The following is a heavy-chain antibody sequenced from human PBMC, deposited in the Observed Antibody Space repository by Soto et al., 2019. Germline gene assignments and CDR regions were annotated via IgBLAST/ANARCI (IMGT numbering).Heavy chain of an antibody. Sequence: QVQLQQWGAGLLKPSETLSLTCAVYGGSFSGYYWSWIRQPPGKGLEWIGQINHSGSTNYDPSLKSRVIISVDTSKNQFSLKLSSVTAADTAVYYCARGGGRFGEPIWIDYWGQGTLVTVSS. D-gene: IGHD3-10*01. CDR3: ARGGGRFGEPIWIDY. V-gene: IGHV4-34*01. J-gene: IGHJ4*02. CDR1: GGSFSGYY. CDR2: INHSGST.